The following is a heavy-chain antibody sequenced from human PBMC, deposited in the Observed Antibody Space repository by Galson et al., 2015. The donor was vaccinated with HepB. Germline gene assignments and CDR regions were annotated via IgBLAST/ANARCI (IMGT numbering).Heavy chain of an antibody. V-gene: IGHV3-15*01. CDR1: GFTFSHAG. Sequence: SLRLSCAASGFTFSHAGMSWVRQAPGKGLEWVGRIKSKIDGGTSDYAAPVKGRFTISRDDSTNTLYLNMDSLKTEATSLYLCSTDVTVPSGSDGHWGHGTLVSVSA. J-gene: IGHJ4*01. CDR2: IKSKIDGGTS. D-gene: IGHD1-26*01. CDR3: STDVTVPSGSDGH.